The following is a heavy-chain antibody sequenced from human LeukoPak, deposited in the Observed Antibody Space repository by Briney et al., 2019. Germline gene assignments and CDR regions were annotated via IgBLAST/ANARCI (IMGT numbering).Heavy chain of an antibody. V-gene: IGHV4-39*01. Sequence: SETLSLTCTVSGGSISSTSYYWGWIRQPPGKGLEWIGSIYYRGSTYYNPSLMSRVTIPLDTSKNQFSLTLRSVTAADTAVYYCARHGDGYNPFDYWGQGILVTVSS. J-gene: IGHJ4*02. CDR3: ARHGDGYNPFDY. D-gene: IGHD5-24*01. CDR1: GGSISSTSYY. CDR2: IYYRGST.